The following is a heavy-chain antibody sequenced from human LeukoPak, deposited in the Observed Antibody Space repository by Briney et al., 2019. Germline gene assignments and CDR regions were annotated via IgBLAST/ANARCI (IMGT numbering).Heavy chain of an antibody. CDR3: ARGHYYDSSGSLDY. CDR1: GFTFSSYA. Sequence: GGSLRLSCAASGFTFSSYAMSWVRQAPGKGLEWVSVIYSGGSTYYADSVKGRFTISRDNSKNTLYLQMNSLRAEDTAVYYCARGHYYDSSGSLDYWGQGTLVTVSS. J-gene: IGHJ4*02. CDR2: IYSGGST. V-gene: IGHV3-66*01. D-gene: IGHD3-22*01.